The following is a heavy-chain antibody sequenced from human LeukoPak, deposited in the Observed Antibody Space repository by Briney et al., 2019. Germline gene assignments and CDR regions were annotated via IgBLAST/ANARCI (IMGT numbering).Heavy chain of an antibody. CDR1: GDFIRSGHYY. CDR2: IYSTGNT. J-gene: IGHJ4*02. V-gene: IGHV4-39*07. CDR3: ARDLWSTAAGIFDF. D-gene: IGHD6-25*01. Sequence: SETLSLTCTVSGDFIRSGHYYWGWIRQSPGKGLEWTGSIYSTGNTHYNPSLESRLIISVDTSKNSFSLKLSSVTAADTAVYFCARDLWSTAAGIFDFWGQGALVTVSS.